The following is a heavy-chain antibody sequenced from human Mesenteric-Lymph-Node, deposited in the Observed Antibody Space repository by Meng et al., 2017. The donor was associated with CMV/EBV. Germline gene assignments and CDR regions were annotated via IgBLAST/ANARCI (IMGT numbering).Heavy chain of an antibody. J-gene: IGHJ3*02. D-gene: IGHD3-22*01. CDR2: ISSSGNTI. CDR3: ARDPSSYYDSGGQTGPKAFDI. V-gene: IGHV3-11*01. CDR1: GFTVSDYY. Sequence: GESLKISCTASGFTVSDYYLNWIRQAPGKGLEWVSYISSSGNTICYADSVKGRFTISRDNAKNSVSLQMNSLRVEDTAVYYCARDPSSYYDSGGQTGPKAFDIWGQGTMVTVSS.